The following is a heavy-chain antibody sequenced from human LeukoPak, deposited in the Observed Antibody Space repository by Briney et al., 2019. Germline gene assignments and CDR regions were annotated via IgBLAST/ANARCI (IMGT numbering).Heavy chain of an antibody. CDR2: INPSGGST. V-gene: IGHV1-46*01. CDR3: VRGRHIVDYYYYYGMDV. Sequence: GASVKVSCKASGYTFTSYYMHWVRQAPGQGLEWMGIINPSGGSTSYAQKFQGRVTMTRDTSTSTVYMELSSLRSEDTAVYYCVRGRHIVDYYYYYGMDVWGQGTTVTVSS. D-gene: IGHD2-21*01. J-gene: IGHJ6*02. CDR1: GYTFTSYY.